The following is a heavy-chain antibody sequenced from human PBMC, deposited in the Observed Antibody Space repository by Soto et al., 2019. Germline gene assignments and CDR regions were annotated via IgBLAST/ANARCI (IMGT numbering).Heavy chain of an antibody. D-gene: IGHD3-10*01. CDR1: GGSISSYY. V-gene: IGHV4-59*01. CDR3: ASTHYYGSGSYYSGFDP. J-gene: IGHJ5*02. Sequence: SETLSLTCTVSGGSISSYYWSWIRQPPGKGLEWIGYIYYSGSTNYNPSLKSRVTISVDTSKNQFSLKLSSVTAADTAVYYCASTHYYGSGSYYSGFDPWGQGTMVTVYS. CDR2: IYYSGST.